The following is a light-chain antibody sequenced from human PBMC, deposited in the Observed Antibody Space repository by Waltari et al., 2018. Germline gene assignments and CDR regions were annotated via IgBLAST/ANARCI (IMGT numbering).Light chain of an antibody. CDR3: AACDDRLGGYL. CDR1: SSNIGRDN. J-gene: IGLJ1*01. Sequence: QSVLTQPPSVSGTPGQRVTISCSGSSSNIGRDNVYWYQQLPGTAPKLIIYKKTQRPSGVPDRVAGSKSGTSASLAISGLRSEDETDYYCAACDDRLGGYLFGTGTKVTVL. V-gene: IGLV1-47*01. CDR2: KKT.